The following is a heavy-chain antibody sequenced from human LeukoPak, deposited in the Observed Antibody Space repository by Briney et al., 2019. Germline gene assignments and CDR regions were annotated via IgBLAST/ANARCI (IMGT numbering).Heavy chain of an antibody. J-gene: IGHJ5*02. CDR3: ARDVPHNWFDT. CDR2: INSDGGGA. CDR1: GLTFGNNW. Sequence: HTGGSLRLSCAASGLTFGNNWMHWVRHGPGKGLVWLSRINSDGGGAIYADSVKGRFTVSRDNAKNTLYLQMNSLRAEDTAVYYCARDVPHNWFDTWGQGTLVTVSS. V-gene: IGHV3-74*01.